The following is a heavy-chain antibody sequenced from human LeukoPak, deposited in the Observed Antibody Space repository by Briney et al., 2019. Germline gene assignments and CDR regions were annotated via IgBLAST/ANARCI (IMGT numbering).Heavy chain of an antibody. CDR2: ISSSSSYI. Sequence: PGGSLRLSCAASACTFSSYSMNWVRQAPWKGLEWISSISSSSSYIYYADSVRGRFTISRDNAKKSLYLQMNSLRAEDTAVYYCAIYRDGYKILFGYWGQGTLVTVSS. CDR3: AIYRDGYKILFGY. CDR1: ACTFSSYS. V-gene: IGHV3-21*01. J-gene: IGHJ4*02. D-gene: IGHD5-24*01.